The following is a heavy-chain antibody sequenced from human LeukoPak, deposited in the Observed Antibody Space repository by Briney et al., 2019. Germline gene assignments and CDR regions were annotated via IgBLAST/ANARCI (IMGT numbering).Heavy chain of an antibody. V-gene: IGHV3-30*18. CDR2: ISYDADIK. CDR1: AFTFRSYG. Sequence: GSSLRLSCAASAFTFRSYGMHWVRQAPGKGLEWVAVISYDADIKNYADSVKGRFTISRDNSKNTLYLQMNSLRGVDTAVYYCAKDRHPARTDGYYYDYWGQGTPVTVSS. CDR3: AKDRHPARTDGYYYDY. D-gene: IGHD3-3*01. J-gene: IGHJ4*02.